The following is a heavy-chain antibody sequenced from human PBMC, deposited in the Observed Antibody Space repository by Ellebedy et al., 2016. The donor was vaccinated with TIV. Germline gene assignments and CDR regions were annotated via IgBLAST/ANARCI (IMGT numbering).Heavy chain of an antibody. D-gene: IGHD2-2*01. CDR1: GGTFSNYA. V-gene: IGHV1-69*13. CDR3: ARVKGYCSTASCLYFDY. CDR2: IIHIFGTA. Sequence: AASVKASCKASGGTFSNYAISWVRQAPGQGLEWMGGIIHIFGTAKFAQKFQGRVTLTADESTSTAYMELSSLKSEETAVYYCARVKGYCSTASCLYFDYWGQGTLVTVSS. J-gene: IGHJ4*02.